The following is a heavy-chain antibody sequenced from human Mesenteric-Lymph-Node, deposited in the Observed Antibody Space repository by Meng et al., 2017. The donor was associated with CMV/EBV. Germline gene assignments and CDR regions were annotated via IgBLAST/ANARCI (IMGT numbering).Heavy chain of an antibody. CDR3: ARHRYYDFWSGYYTGFFDY. CDR2: INHSGST. D-gene: IGHD3-3*01. V-gene: IGHV4-34*01. CDR1: GGSFRGYY. J-gene: IGHJ4*02. Sequence: SQTLSLTCAVYGGSFRGYYWSWIRQPPGKGLEWIWEINHSGSTNYNPSLKSRVTISVDTSKNQFSLKLSSVTAADTAVYYCARHRYYDFWSGYYTGFFDYWGQGTLVTVSS.